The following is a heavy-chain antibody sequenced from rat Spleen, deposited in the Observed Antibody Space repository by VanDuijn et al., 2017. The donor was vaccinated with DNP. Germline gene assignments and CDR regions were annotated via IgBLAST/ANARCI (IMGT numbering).Heavy chain of an antibody. D-gene: IGHD1-6*01. CDR2: VSHSDGIT. CDR1: GFTFSDYY. CDR3: TTSEAYTTDA. V-gene: IGHV5-20*01. Sequence: EVQLVESGGGLVQPGRSLKLSCAASGFTFSDYYMAWVRQAPTKGLEWVAIVSHSDGITYYPDSVKGRFTISRDNSKSSLYLQMNSLKSEDTATYYCTTSEAYTTDAWGQGTSVTVSS. J-gene: IGHJ4*01.